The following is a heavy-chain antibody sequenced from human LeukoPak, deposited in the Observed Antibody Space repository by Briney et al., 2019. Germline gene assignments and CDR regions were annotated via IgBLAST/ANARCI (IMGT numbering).Heavy chain of an antibody. V-gene: IGHV1-69*05. CDR2: IIPIFGTA. CDR1: GGTFSSYA. Sequence: ASVKVSCKAFGGTFSSYAISWVRQAPRQGLEWMGGIIPIFGTAHYAQTFQGRVTITTDESTSTAYMELSSLGSEDTAVYYCARDRKWGSSWQKYWYFDLWGRGTLVTVSS. D-gene: IGHD6-13*01. J-gene: IGHJ2*01. CDR3: ARDRKWGSSWQKYWYFDL.